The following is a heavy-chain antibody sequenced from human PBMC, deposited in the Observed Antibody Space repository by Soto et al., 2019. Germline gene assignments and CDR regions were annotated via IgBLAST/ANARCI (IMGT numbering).Heavy chain of an antibody. V-gene: IGHV3-23*01. Sequence: GGSLRLSCAASAFTFNKYAMCWVRQAPGKGLDWISAITGSGDDTYYADSVKGRFTISRDNSKNTLFLQMNSLTAEDTAVYFCAKGSSVSRPYYFDYWGQGTLVTVSS. CDR1: AFTFNKYA. CDR3: AKGSSVSRPYYFDY. CDR2: ITGSGDDT. J-gene: IGHJ4*02.